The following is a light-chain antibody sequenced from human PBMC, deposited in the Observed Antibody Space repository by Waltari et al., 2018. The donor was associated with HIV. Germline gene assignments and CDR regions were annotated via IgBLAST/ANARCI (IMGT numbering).Light chain of an antibody. J-gene: IGLJ1*01. V-gene: IGLV2-14*01. CDR3: SSYTSSGTLYV. CDR2: EVS. CDR1: SSDVGGYNS. Sequence: QSALTQPASVSGSPGQSITISCTGTSSDVGGYNSVSWYQQYPGKAPKLMIYEVSNRPSGVSNRFSGSKSGNTASLTISGLQAEDEADYYCSSYTSSGTLYVFGTGTKVTVL.